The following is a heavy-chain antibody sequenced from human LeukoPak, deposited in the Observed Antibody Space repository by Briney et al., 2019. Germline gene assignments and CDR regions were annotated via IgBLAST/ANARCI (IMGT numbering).Heavy chain of an antibody. CDR2: IKQDGSEK. D-gene: IGHD6-13*01. Sequence: GGSLGLSCAASGFTFSSYWMSWVRQAPGKGLEWVANIKQDGSEKYYVDSVKGRFTISRDNAKNSLYLQMNSLRAEDTAVYYCAREYSSSSGDAFDIWGQGTMVTVSS. CDR3: AREYSSSSGDAFDI. J-gene: IGHJ3*02. CDR1: GFTFSSYW. V-gene: IGHV3-7*01.